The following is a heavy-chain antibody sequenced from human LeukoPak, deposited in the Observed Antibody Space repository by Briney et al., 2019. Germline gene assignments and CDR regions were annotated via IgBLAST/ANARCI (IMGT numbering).Heavy chain of an antibody. V-gene: IGHV4-59*08. CDR3: ARQVNYGSGSYPDY. CDR2: IYYSGST. Sequence: PSETLSLTCTVSGGSITSYYWSWIRQPPGKGLEWIGHIYYSGSTNYKPSLKSRVTMSVDTSKNQFSLKLSSVTAADTAIYYCARQVNYGSGSYPDYWGQGTLVTVSS. J-gene: IGHJ4*02. CDR1: GGSITSYY. D-gene: IGHD3-10*01.